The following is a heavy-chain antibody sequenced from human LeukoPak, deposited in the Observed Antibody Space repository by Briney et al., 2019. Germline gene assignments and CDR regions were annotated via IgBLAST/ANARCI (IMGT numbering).Heavy chain of an antibody. D-gene: IGHD6-13*01. CDR1: GFTFSSYW. CDR3: AREEVSSSRSRDFDY. CDR2: INSDGSST. Sequence: GGSLRLSCAASGFTFSSYWMHWVRQAPGKGLVWVSRINSDGSSTSYADSVKGRFTISRDNAKNSLYLQMNSLRAEDTAVYYCAREEVSSSRSRDFDYWGQGTLVTVSS. J-gene: IGHJ4*02. V-gene: IGHV3-74*01.